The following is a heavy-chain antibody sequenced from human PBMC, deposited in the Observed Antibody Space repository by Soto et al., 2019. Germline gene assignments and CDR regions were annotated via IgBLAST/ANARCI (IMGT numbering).Heavy chain of an antibody. CDR1: GGSFKSGSYS. CDR2: FYHTGRT. J-gene: IGHJ4*02. CDR3: ARDFAYFDS. V-gene: IGHV4-61*01. D-gene: IGHD3-3*01. Sequence: SETLSLTCTVSGGSFKSGSYSWSWIRQPPGKGLEWIGYFYHTGRTSYNPSLKSRVSISMDTSKNQFSLNLDSVTAADTAVYFCARDFAYFDSWGQGTLVTVSS.